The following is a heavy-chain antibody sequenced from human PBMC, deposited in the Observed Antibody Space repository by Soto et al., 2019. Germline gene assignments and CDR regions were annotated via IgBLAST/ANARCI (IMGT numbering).Heavy chain of an antibody. V-gene: IGHV2-70*12. CDR1: GFSLSTSGMC. Sequence: GSGPTLVNPTQTLTLTCTFSGFSLSTSGMCVSWIRQPPGKALEWLALIDWDDDKYYRTSLKTRLTISKATSTNQVVLTMTNMDPVDTATYYCPHCPYSSGWYCYFDYWGQGTLVTVSS. CDR2: IDWDDDK. J-gene: IGHJ4*02. D-gene: IGHD6-19*01. CDR3: PHCPYSSGWYCYFDY.